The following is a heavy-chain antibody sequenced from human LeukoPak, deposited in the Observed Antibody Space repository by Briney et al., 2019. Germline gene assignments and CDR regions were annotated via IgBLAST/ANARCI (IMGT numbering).Heavy chain of an antibody. D-gene: IGHD1-26*01. CDR3: ARGLGGMVDFDY. CDR2: INPSGGST. J-gene: IGHJ4*02. CDR1: GYTFTSCY. V-gene: IGHV1-46*01. Sequence: ASVKVSCKASGYTFTSCYMHWVRQAPGQWLEWMGIINPSGGSTSYAQKFQGRVTMTRDTSTSTVYMELSSLRSEDTAVYYCARGLGGMVDFDYWGQGTLVTVSS.